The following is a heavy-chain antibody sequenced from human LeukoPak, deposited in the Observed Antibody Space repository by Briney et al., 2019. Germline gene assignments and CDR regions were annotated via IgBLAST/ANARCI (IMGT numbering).Heavy chain of an antibody. V-gene: IGHV4-30-4*01. Sequence: LSQTLSLTCTVSGGSITSGDYYWSWLRQPPGKGLEWIGYIYYSGRTYYNPSFKSRVSISVDTSKNQFSLKLSSVTAADTAVYYCARVYDFWSGYSFGAFNIWGQGTMVTVSS. D-gene: IGHD3-3*01. CDR2: IYYSGRT. J-gene: IGHJ3*02. CDR3: ARVYDFWSGYSFGAFNI. CDR1: GGSITSGDYY.